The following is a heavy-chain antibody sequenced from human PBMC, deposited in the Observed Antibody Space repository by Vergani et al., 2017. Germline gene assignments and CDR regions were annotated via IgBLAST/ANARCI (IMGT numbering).Heavy chain of an antibody. Sequence: EVQLVESGGGLVQPGRSLRLSCAASGFTFSSYAMNWVRQAPGKGLEWVSYISSSGSTIYYADSVKGRFTISRDNAKNSLYLQMNSLRAEDTAVYYCASQRTGFGELPFNYWGQGTLVTVSS. CDR3: ASQRTGFGELPFNY. CDR1: GFTFSSYA. D-gene: IGHD3-10*01. CDR2: ISSSGSTI. J-gene: IGHJ4*02. V-gene: IGHV3-48*03.